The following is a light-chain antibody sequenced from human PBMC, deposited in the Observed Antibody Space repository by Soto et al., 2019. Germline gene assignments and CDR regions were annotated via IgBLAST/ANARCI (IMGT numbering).Light chain of an antibody. CDR1: SSDVGGYNY. CDR2: DVS. J-gene: IGLJ1*01. CDR3: SSYTSSSPLYV. Sequence: QSVLTQPASVSGSPGQSITISCTGTSSDVGGYNYVSWYQQHPGKAPKLMIYDVSNRASGVSNRFSGSKSGNTASLTISGLQAEDEADYYCSSYTSSSPLYVFGTGTKLTVL. V-gene: IGLV2-14*01.